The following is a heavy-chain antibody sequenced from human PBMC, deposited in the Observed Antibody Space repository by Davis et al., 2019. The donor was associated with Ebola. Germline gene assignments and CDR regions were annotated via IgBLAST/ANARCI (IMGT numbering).Heavy chain of an antibody. CDR3: ARDPAPPRYYYYYGMDV. Sequence: GESLKISCAASGFTFSSYAMSWVRQAPGKGLEWVSAISGSGGSTYYADSVKGRFTISRDNSKNTLYLQMNSLRAEDTAVYYCARDPAPPRYYYYYGMDVWGQGTTVTVSS. V-gene: IGHV3-23*01. CDR2: ISGSGGST. CDR1: GFTFSSYA. J-gene: IGHJ6*02.